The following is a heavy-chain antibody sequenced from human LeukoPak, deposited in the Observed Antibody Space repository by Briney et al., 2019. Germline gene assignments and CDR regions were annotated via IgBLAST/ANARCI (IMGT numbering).Heavy chain of an antibody. CDR3: TRDGGSFCDFDY. CDR1: GFSFRDYA. V-gene: IGHV3-64*02. Sequence: PGGSLGLSCVASGFSFRDYAIHWVRQAPEKGLEYVSVINTDGRITYYADSVKGRFTISRDNSKNTVYLQMDSLRGEDMAVYYCTRDGGSFCDFDYWGQGALVTVSS. J-gene: IGHJ4*02. D-gene: IGHD1-26*01. CDR2: INTDGRIT.